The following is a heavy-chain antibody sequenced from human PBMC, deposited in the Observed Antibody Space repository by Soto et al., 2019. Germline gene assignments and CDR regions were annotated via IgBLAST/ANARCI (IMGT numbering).Heavy chain of an antibody. J-gene: IGHJ4*02. Sequence: QVQLVESGGAVVQPGSPLRLPWAPSGFTSGSYPIHWFGRAPGKGRGGGAVISYDGSNKYYADSVKGRFTISRDNSKNTLYLQMNSLRAEDTAVYYCARDRIAARPLAYYFDYWGQGTLVTVSS. CDR3: ARDRIAARPLAYYFDY. V-gene: IGHV3-30-3*01. CDR2: ISYDGSNK. CDR1: GFTSGSYP. D-gene: IGHD6-6*01.